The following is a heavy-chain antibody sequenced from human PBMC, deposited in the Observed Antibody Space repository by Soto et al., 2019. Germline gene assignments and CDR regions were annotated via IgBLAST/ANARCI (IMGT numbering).Heavy chain of an antibody. Sequence: SETLSLTCTVSGGSISSHYWNWIRQPPGKGLEWIGYIYHTGSTNYNPSLKSRVTISVDTSKNQFSLTVHSATAADTAVYFCARGIQTSYYYYYYMDVWGKGTTVTVS. CDR2: IYHTGST. J-gene: IGHJ6*03. CDR3: ARGIQTSYYYYYYMDV. V-gene: IGHV4-59*11. CDR1: GGSISSHY.